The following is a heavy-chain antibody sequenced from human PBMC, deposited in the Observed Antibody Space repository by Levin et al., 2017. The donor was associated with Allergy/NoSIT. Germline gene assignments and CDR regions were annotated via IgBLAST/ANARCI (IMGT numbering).Heavy chain of an antibody. V-gene: IGHV1-69*04. D-gene: IGHD4-17*01. J-gene: IGHJ6*02. CDR2: IIPILGIA. CDR1: GGTFSSYA. CDR3: ARDLMTTPTRSMDV. Sequence: KISCKASGGTFSSYAISWVRQAPGQGLEWMGRIIPILGIANYAQKFQGRVTITADKSTSTAYMELSSLRSEDTAVYYCARDLMTTPTRSMDVWGQGTTVTVSS.